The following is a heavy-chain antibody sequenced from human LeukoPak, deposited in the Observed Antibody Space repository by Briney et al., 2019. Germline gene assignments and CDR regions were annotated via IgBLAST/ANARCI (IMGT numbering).Heavy chain of an antibody. D-gene: IGHD3-3*02. CDR2: IYYSGST. CDR1: GGSISSYY. Sequence: SETLSLTCTVSGGSISSYYWSWIRQPPGKGLDWIGYIYYSGSTNYNPSLKSRVTISVDTSKNQFSLKLSSVTAADTAVYYCARDLSPIWYFDLWGRGTLVTVSS. J-gene: IGHJ2*01. V-gene: IGHV4-59*01. CDR3: ARDLSPIWYFDL.